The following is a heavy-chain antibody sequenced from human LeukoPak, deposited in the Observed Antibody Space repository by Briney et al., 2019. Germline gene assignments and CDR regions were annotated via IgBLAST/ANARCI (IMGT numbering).Heavy chain of an antibody. CDR3: AKGTPHQGYYGSGDEYYFDY. D-gene: IGHD3-10*01. CDR1: GFTFSSYG. CDR2: IRYDGSNK. J-gene: IGHJ4*02. Sequence: GGSLRLSCAASGFTFSSYGMHWVRQAPGKGLEWVAFIRYDGSNKYYADSVKGRFTISRDNSKNTLYLQMNSLRAEDTAVYYCAKGTPHQGYYGSGDEYYFDYWGQGILVTVSS. V-gene: IGHV3-30*02.